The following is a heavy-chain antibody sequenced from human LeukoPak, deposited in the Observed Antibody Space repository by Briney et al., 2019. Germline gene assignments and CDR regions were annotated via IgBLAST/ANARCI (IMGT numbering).Heavy chain of an antibody. J-gene: IGHJ4*02. CDR2: IWHDGSNK. V-gene: IGHV3-33*01. D-gene: IGHD3-10*01. CDR3: ARAVGPYDY. Sequence: GGSLRLSCAASGFTFSTYGIHWVRQAPGKGLEWVAVIWHDGSNKYHADSVKGRFTISRDNSKNTLYLQMNSLRAEDTAVYFCARAVGPYDYWGQGTLVTVSS. CDR1: GFTFSTYG.